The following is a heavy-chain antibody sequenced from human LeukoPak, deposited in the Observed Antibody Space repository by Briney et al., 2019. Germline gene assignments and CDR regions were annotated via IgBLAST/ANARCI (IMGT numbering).Heavy chain of an antibody. CDR1: VGTFSSYA. V-gene: IGHV1-69*04. CDR3: AREDYDILTGATETHGMDA. J-gene: IGHJ6*02. Sequence: SVKVSCKASVGTFSSYAISWVRQAPGQGLEWMGKIIPILVIANYAQKFQSRVTTPADTSTSTAYMELSSMRSQDTAVYYCAREDYDILTGATETHGMDAWGQGTTVTVSS. D-gene: IGHD3-9*01. CDR2: IIPILVIA.